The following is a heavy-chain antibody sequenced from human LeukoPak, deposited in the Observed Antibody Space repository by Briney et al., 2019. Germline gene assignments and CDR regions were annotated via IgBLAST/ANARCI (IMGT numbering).Heavy chain of an antibody. V-gene: IGHV4-59*08. CDR1: GGSISSYY. D-gene: IGHD6-13*01. CDR3: ATSIAAAGQNWFDP. J-gene: IGHJ5*02. Sequence: SETLSLTCTVSGGSISSYYWSWIRQPPGKGLEWIGYIYYSGSTNYNPSLKSRVTISVDTSKNQFSLKLSSVAAADTAVYYCATSIAAAGQNWFDPWGQGTLVTVSS. CDR2: IYYSGST.